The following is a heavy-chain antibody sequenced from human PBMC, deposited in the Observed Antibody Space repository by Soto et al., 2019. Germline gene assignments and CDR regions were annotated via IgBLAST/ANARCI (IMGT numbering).Heavy chain of an antibody. CDR3: ARHLAYCSGGSCYSWYYGMDV. V-gene: IGHV5-51*01. J-gene: IGHJ6*02. CDR2: IYPGDSDT. Sequence: GESLKISCKGSGYSFTSYWIGWVRQMPGKGPEWMGIIYPGDSDTRYSPSFQGQVTISADKSISTAYLQWSSLKASDTAMYYCARHLAYCSGGSCYSWYYGMDVWGQGTTVTVSS. D-gene: IGHD2-15*01. CDR1: GYSFTSYW.